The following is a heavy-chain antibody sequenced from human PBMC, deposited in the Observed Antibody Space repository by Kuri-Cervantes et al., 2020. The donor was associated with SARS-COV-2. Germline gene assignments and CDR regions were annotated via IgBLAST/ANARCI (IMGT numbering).Heavy chain of an antibody. D-gene: IGHD2-2*01. CDR2: INPSGGST. V-gene: IGHV1-46*01. Sequence: ASVTVSCKASGYTFTSYYRHWVRQAPGQGLEWMGIINPSGGSTSYAQRCQGRVTMTRDTSTSTVYMELSRLRYEDTAVYYGARANSGVGYCSSTSCGSWTSSYYYYGMDVWGQGTTVTVSS. CDR1: GYTFTSYY. J-gene: IGHJ6*02. CDR3: ARANSGVGYCSSTSCGSWTSSYYYYGMDV.